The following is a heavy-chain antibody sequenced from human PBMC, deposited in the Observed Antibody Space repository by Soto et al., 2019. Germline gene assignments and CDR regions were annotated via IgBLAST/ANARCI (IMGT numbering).Heavy chain of an antibody. J-gene: IGHJ6*02. CDR1: GFTFSSYG. D-gene: IGHD5-18*01. Sequence: PGGSLRLSCAASGFTFSSYGMHWVRQAPGKGLEWVAVISYDGSNKYYADSVKGRFTISGDNSKNTLYLQMNSLRAEDTAVYYCAKDTALGGAYYGMDVWGQGTTVTVSS. CDR2: ISYDGSNK. CDR3: AKDTALGGAYYGMDV. V-gene: IGHV3-30*18.